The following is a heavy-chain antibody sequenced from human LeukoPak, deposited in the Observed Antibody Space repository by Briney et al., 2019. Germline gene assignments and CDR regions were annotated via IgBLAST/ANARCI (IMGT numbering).Heavy chain of an antibody. CDR2: IWRGGNYK. CDR3: AKDRDYYLVGFFDY. Sequence: PGGSLRLSCSASGFNFETHAMHWVRQAPGKGLEWVAMIWRGGNYKFYADSVKGRISISRDDSRSAMYLQMNSLRAEDTALYYCAKDRDYYLVGFFDYWGQGTLVTVSS. D-gene: IGHD3-10*01. J-gene: IGHJ4*02. CDR1: GFNFETHA. V-gene: IGHV3-33*06.